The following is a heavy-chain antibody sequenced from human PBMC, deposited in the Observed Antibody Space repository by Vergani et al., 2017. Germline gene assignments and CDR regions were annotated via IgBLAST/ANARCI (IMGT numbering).Heavy chain of an antibody. J-gene: IGHJ5*02. CDR1: GASISSYY. CDR2: FYYSGST. CDR3: AREGVPALDWFDP. D-gene: IGHD2-2*01. Sequence: QVQLQESGPGLVKPSETLSLTCTVSGASISSYYWSWIRQPPGKGLEWIGYFYYSGSTNYNPSLKSRVTISVDTSKNQFSLKLSSVTAADTAVYYCAREGVPALDWFDPWGQGTLVTVSS. V-gene: IGHV4-59*12.